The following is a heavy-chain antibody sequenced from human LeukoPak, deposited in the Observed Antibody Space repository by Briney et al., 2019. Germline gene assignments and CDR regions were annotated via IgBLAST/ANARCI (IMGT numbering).Heavy chain of an antibody. CDR2: IFYSGST. V-gene: IGHV4-59*01. CDR1: GGSIRSYF. CDR3: ARGRDSGTLGFDP. Sequence: SETLSLTCTVSGGSIRSYFWSWIRQPPGKGLESIGYIFYSGSTNSNPSLKGRVSISVDTSKNQFSLKLSSVTAADTAVYYCARGRDSGTLGFDPWGQGTLVTVSS. D-gene: IGHD3-10*01. J-gene: IGHJ5*02.